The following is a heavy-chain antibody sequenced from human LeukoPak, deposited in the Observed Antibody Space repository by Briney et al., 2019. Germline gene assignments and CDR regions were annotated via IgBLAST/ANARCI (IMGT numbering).Heavy chain of an antibody. J-gene: IGHJ6*02. CDR2: ISSSGSTI. V-gene: IGHV3-11*04. CDR3: ARLGGKVLYGMDV. CDR1: GFTFSDYY. D-gene: IGHD3-16*01. Sequence: GGSLRLSCAASGFTFSDYYMSWIRQAPGEGLEWVSFISSSGSTIYYADSVKGRFTISRDNAKDSLYLQMNSLRAEDTAVYYCARLGGKVLYGMDVWGQGTTVTVSS.